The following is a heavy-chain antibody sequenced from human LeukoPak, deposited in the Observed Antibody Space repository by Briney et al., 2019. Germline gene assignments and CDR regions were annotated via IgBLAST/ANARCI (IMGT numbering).Heavy chain of an antibody. D-gene: IGHD1-26*01. Sequence: ASVTVSCTTSGYTFTSYDINWVRQAPGQGLEWMGWISAYNGNTNYAQRFQGRVTMTTDTSTSTAYMELKSLRSDDTAVYYCARGAFRVVGATPDFDYWGQGTLVTVSS. CDR2: ISAYNGNT. CDR1: GYTFTSYD. V-gene: IGHV1-18*01. J-gene: IGHJ4*02. CDR3: ARGAFRVVGATPDFDY.